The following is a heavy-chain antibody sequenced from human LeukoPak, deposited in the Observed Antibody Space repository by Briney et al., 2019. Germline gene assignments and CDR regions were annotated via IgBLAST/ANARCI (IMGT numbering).Heavy chain of an antibody. Sequence: SVKVSCKASGYNFIGYYIHWLRHAPGEGVEWMGWSNPNSGVTNYAQKFHGRGTMARATSLSTGYMALRSLRSAATAVYSCARGLFDTASAGKQGVLYWGQGTLVTVSS. CDR2: SNPNSGVT. D-gene: IGHD6-13*01. CDR1: GYNFIGYY. CDR3: ARGLFDTASAGKQGVLY. J-gene: IGHJ4*02. V-gene: IGHV1-2*02.